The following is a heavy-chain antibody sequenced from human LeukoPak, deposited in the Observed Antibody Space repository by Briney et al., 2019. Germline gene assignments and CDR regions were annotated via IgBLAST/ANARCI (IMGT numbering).Heavy chain of an antibody. V-gene: IGHV1-18*01. CDR1: GYTFSSYG. Sequence: ASVKVSCKASGYTFSSYGISWVRQAPGQGLEWLGYISAYNGNTNYAQKLQGRVTMTTDTSTSTAYMELRSLRSDDTAVYYCAREGGIAVAGTSDYWGQGTLVTVSS. J-gene: IGHJ4*02. CDR3: AREGGIAVAGTSDY. D-gene: IGHD6-19*01. CDR2: ISAYNGNT.